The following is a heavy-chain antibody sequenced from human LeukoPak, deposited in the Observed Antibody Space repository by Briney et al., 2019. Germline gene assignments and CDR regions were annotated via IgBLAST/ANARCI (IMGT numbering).Heavy chain of an antibody. CDR1: GYTFTSYD. CDR3: ARAPYYYDSSGYYYYFDY. V-gene: IGHV1-8*01. D-gene: IGHD3-22*01. CDR2: MNPNSGNT. J-gene: IGHJ4*02. Sequence: GASVKVSCKASGYTFTSYDINWVRQAPGQGLEWMGWMNPNSGNTTYAQKFQGRVTMTRNTSISTAYMELSSLRSEDTAVYYCARAPYYYDSSGYYYYFDYWGQGTLVTVSS.